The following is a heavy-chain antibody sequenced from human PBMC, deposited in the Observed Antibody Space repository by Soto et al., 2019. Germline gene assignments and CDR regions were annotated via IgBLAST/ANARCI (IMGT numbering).Heavy chain of an antibody. CDR2: MFHSGGA. V-gene: IGHV4-4*02. J-gene: IGHJ4*02. D-gene: IGHD3-3*01. Sequence: SETLSLTCVVSDGSISTYDWWTWVRQPPGKGLEWIGKMFHSGGADYSPSLKSRVTISADSSKNHFSLRLTAVTAADTAVYYCATGNVDSMLEYWGQGTLVTVSS. CDR3: ATGNVDSMLEY. CDR1: DGSISTYDW.